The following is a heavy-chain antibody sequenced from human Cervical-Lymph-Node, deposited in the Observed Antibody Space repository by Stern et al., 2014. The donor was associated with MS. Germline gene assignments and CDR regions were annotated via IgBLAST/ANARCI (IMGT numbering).Heavy chain of an antibody. V-gene: IGHV3-33*01. Sequence: VQLVESGGGVVQPGRSLRLSCAASGFTFSNYGMHWVRQAPGKGLEWLAVIWYEGNKKYEADSVKGRFTISRDNSKNTLFLQMSSLTAEDTALYYCARGNWNYEGMGYWGQGTLVTVSS. J-gene: IGHJ4*02. D-gene: IGHD1-7*01. CDR1: GFTFSNYG. CDR2: IWYEGNKK. CDR3: ARGNWNYEGMGY.